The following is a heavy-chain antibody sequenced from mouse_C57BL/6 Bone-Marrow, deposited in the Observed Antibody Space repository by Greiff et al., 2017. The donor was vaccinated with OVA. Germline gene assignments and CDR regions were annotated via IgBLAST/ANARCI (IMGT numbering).Heavy chain of an antibody. D-gene: IGHD1-1*02. V-gene: IGHV3-6*01. Sequence: EVKLQESGPGLVKPSQSLSLTCSVTGYSITSGYYWNWIRQFPGNKLEWMGFISYDGSNNYNPSLKNRISITRDTSKNQCFLKLSSVTTEDTATYYCARGMGGPHEGFAYWGQGTLVTVSA. CDR3: ARGMGGPHEGFAY. J-gene: IGHJ3*01. CDR2: ISYDGSN. CDR1: GYSITSGYY.